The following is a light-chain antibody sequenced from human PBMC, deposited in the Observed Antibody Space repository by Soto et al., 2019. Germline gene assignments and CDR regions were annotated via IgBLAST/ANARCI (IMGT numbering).Light chain of an antibody. CDR2: GAS. J-gene: IGKJ1*01. CDR1: QSLSSN. V-gene: IGKV3-15*01. Sequence: EVVMTQSPATLSVSPGEGATLSCRASQSLSSNLAWYQQKPGQAPRLLIYGASTRATGIPARFSGSGSGTEFTLTISSLQSEDFAVYYCQQYNNWPPWTFGQGTKVEIK. CDR3: QQYNNWPPWT.